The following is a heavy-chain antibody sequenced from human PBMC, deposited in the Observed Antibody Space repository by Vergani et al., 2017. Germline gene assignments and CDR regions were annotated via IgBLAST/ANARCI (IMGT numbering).Heavy chain of an antibody. CDR3: ARGYYGRGDN. J-gene: IGHJ4*02. V-gene: IGHV4-61*02. CDR2: IYTTGST. Sequence: QVQLQESGPGLVKPSQTLSLICSVSGDSITSSTYYWSWTRQPAVKGLEYIGRIYTTGSTNYNPSLKSRVTISVDTSKNQFSLNLSSVTAADTAMYYCARGYYGRGDNWGQGTLVTVSS. D-gene: IGHD3-16*01. CDR1: GDSITSSTYY.